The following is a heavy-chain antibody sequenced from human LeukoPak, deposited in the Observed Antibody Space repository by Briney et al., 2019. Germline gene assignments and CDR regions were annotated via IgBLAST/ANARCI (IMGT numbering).Heavy chain of an antibody. CDR2: ISSSGSTI. CDR3: ARDPYCGGDCYYKDAFDI. CDR1: GFTFSDYY. J-gene: IGHJ3*02. D-gene: IGHD2-21*02. Sequence: PGGSLRLPCAASGFTFSDYYMSWIRQAPGKGLEWVSYISSSGSTIYYADSVKGRFTISRDNAKNSLYLQMNSLRAEDTAVYYCARDPYCGGDCYYKDAFDIWGQGTMVTVSS. V-gene: IGHV3-11*04.